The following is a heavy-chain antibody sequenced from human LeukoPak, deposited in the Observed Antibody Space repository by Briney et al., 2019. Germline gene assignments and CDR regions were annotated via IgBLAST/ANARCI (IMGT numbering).Heavy chain of an antibody. J-gene: IGHJ5*02. D-gene: IGHD6-13*01. CDR3: ARALYSSSWYLNWFDP. V-gene: IGHV1-69*05. Sequence: GASVKVSCKASGGTFSSYAISWVRQAPGQGLEWMGGIIPIFGTANYAQKFQGRVTITTDESTSTAYMELSGLRSEDTAVYYCARALYSSSWYLNWFDPWGQGTLVTVSS. CDR1: GGTFSSYA. CDR2: IIPIFGTA.